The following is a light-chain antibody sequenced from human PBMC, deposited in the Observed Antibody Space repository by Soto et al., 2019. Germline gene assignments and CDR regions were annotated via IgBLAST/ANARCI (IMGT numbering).Light chain of an antibody. CDR2: GAS. J-gene: IGKJ1*01. Sequence: EIVMTQSPSTLSVSPGERATLSCRASQSVSSNLAWYQQKPGQAPRLLIYGASTRATGIPARFSGSGSGTEFTLSISILQSEDFEVYYCQQYNNRPPKTFGQGTKVDI. CDR3: QQYNNRPPKT. V-gene: IGKV3-15*01. CDR1: QSVSSN.